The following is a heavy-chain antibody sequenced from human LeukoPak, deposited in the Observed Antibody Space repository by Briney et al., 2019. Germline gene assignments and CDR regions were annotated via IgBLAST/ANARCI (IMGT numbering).Heavy chain of an antibody. CDR3: ARQRDRYYFDY. Sequence: PGGSLRLSCAASGFTVNSNYMSWVRQAPGKGLEWVSVFYSGGSTHYADSVKGRFTISRDNSKNTLYLQMNSLRAEDTAVYYCARQRDRYYFDYWGQGTLVTVSS. J-gene: IGHJ4*02. CDR2: FYSGGST. D-gene: IGHD1-14*01. CDR1: GFTVNSNY. V-gene: IGHV3-66*02.